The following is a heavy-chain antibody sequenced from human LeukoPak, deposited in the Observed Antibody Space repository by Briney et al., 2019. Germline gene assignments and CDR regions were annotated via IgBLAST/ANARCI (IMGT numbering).Heavy chain of an antibody. V-gene: IGHV3-21*01. CDR2: LSSGSSYI. CDR3: ARDPSIAAAAPWFDP. Sequence: GGSLRLSCAASGFTFSSYSMNWVRQAPGKGLEWVSSLSSGSSYIYYADSVKGRFTISRDNAKNSLYLQMNSLRAEDTAVYYCARDPSIAAAAPWFDPWGQGTLVTVSS. D-gene: IGHD6-13*01. J-gene: IGHJ5*02. CDR1: GFTFSSYS.